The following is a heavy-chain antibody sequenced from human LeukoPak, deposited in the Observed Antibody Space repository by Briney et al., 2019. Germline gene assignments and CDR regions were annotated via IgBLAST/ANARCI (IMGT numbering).Heavy chain of an antibody. Sequence: PGGSLRLSCAASGFTFSSYSMNWVRQAPGKGLEWVSYISSSSSTIYYADSVKGRFTISRDNAKNSLYLQMNSLRAEDTAVYYCAREPRGIAARSIDYWGQGTLVTVSS. CDR1: GFTFSSYS. V-gene: IGHV3-48*01. J-gene: IGHJ4*02. CDR2: ISSSSSTI. D-gene: IGHD6-6*01. CDR3: AREPRGIAARSIDY.